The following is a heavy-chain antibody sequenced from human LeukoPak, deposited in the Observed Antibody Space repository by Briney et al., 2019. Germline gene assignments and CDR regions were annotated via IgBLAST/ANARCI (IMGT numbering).Heavy chain of an antibody. V-gene: IGHV3-66*01. J-gene: IGHJ4*02. Sequence: GGSLRLSCAASGFTVSSNYMSWVRQAPGKGLEWVSVIYSGGSTYYADSVKGRYTTSRDNSKNTLYLQMNSLRAEDTAVYYCARDSNNEITYDYWGQGTLVTVSS. CDR3: ARDSNNEITYDY. CDR1: GFTVSSNY. D-gene: IGHD3-10*01. CDR2: IYSGGST.